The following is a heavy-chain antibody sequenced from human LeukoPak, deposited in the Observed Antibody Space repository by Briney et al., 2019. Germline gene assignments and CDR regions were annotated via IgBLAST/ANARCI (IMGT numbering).Heavy chain of an antibody. D-gene: IGHD6-19*01. Sequence: ASVKVSCKASGYTFTSYGISWVRQAPGQGLEWMGWISAYNGNTNYAQELQGRVTMTTDTSTSTAYMELRSLRSDDAAVYYCARVWLGYYFDYWGQGTLVTVSS. V-gene: IGHV1-18*01. CDR1: GYTFTSYG. J-gene: IGHJ4*02. CDR2: ISAYNGNT. CDR3: ARVWLGYYFDY.